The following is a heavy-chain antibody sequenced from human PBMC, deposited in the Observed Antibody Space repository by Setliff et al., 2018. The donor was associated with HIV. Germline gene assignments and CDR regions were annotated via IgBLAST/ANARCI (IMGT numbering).Heavy chain of an antibody. CDR1: GFTVSGSY. Sequence: GGSLGLSCAASGFTVSGSYMSWVRQAPGKGLEWVSTIYSDGSTYHADSVEGRFTLSRDNSKNTVYLQMNSLRPEDTAVYYCARPRLYSNALEYWGQGTLVTVSS. D-gene: IGHD6-13*01. CDR2: IYSDGST. V-gene: IGHV3-66*02. CDR3: ARPRLYSNALEY. J-gene: IGHJ4*02.